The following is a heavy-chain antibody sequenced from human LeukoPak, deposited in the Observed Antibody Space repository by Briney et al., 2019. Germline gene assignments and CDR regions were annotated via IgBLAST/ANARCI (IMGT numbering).Heavy chain of an antibody. D-gene: IGHD3-9*01. CDR3: AKWGDYDVLTGYYVSDY. V-gene: IGHV3-23*01. Sequence: GGSLRLYCAASGFTFSNYAMSWVRQAPGKGLEWVSAITGNGGNTYYADSVKGRFTISRDNSKNTVFLQMNSLRAEDTAVYYCAKWGDYDVLTGYYVSDYWGQGTLVTVSS. J-gene: IGHJ4*02. CDR2: ITGNGGNT. CDR1: GFTFSNYA.